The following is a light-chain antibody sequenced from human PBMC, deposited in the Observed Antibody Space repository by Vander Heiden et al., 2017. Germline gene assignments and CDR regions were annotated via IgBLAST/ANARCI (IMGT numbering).Light chain of an antibody. Sequence: QSLFTPPPSVSAAPGQEVSISCSGTSSNIGSNYVSWYQQFPGTAPKRLIYDNNDRPSGIPDRFAGSKSGTSATLGITGLQTGDEADYYCATWENSLSVVVFDGGTKLTVL. V-gene: IGLV1-51*01. CDR2: DNN. CDR1: SSNIGSNY. J-gene: IGLJ3*02. CDR3: ATWENSLSVVV.